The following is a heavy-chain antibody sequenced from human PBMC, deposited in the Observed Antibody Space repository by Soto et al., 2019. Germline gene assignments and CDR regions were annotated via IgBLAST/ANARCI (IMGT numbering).Heavy chain of an antibody. D-gene: IGHD2-2*01. V-gene: IGHV4-59*01. Sequence: SETLSLTCTASGGSIYTYSWSWLRQSPGKGLEWIGCISDGGSTNYNPALESRVTISVATSKEQVSLKLSPVSAADAAIALCEGDSSSVIRPEDHYFRLEVWGQGTTVTVSS. CDR3: EGDSSSVIRPEDHYFRLEV. J-gene: IGHJ6*02. CDR1: GGSIYTYS. CDR2: ISDGGST.